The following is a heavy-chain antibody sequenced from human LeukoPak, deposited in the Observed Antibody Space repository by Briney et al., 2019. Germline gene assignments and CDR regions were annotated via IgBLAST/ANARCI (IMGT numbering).Heavy chain of an antibody. CDR3: ARGREFDF. J-gene: IGHJ4*01. D-gene: IGHD1-26*01. CDR2: IYFCGST. CDR1: GGSISSNNYY. V-gene: IGHV4-39*07. Sequence: SETLSLTCTVSGGSISSNNYYWGWVRQPPGKGLVWFGSIYFCGSTYYNPNLKSPVTISIDTSKTQVSLRLSSVTAADTAVYYCARGREFDFWGQGTLVTISS.